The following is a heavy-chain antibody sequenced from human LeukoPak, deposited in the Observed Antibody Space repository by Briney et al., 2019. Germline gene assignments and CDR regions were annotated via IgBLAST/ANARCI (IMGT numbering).Heavy chain of an antibody. CDR1: GYSFTAYW. J-gene: IGHJ4*02. D-gene: IGHD6-13*01. CDR2: IYPGDSDT. Sequence: GESLKISCRGSGYSFTAYWVAWVRQMPGKGLGWMATIYPGDSDTTYSPSFQGQVTISADKSITTAYLQWSSLKASDTAMYYCARPAAGVGGFDYWGQGTLVTVSS. V-gene: IGHV5-51*01. CDR3: ARPAAGVGGFDY.